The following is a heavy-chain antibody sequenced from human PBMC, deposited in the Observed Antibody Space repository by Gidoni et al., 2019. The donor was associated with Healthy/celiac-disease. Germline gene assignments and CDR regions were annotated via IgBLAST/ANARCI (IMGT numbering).Heavy chain of an antibody. J-gene: IGHJ4*02. CDR3: ARAGGAARSFDY. CDR2: IYYRGST. CDR1: DGSISSGYYY. V-gene: IGHV4-30-4*08. Sequence: VPLQESGPALVKPSQTLSLTCTVSDGSISSGYYYWSLIRQPPGQGLEWIGSIYYRGSTYYNPSLKSRVTISVDKSKNQFSLKLSSVTAADTAVYYCARAGGAARSFDYWGQGTLVTVSS. D-gene: IGHD6-6*01.